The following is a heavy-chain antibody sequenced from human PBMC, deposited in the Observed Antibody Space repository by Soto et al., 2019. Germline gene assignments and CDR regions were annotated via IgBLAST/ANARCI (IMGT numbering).Heavy chain of an antibody. D-gene: IGHD3-3*01. CDR1: GYTFTSYD. V-gene: IGHV1-8*01. CDR2: MNPNSGNT. J-gene: IGHJ5*02. CDR3: ARGLLDRVSSTNSVLRFLEWLGGGFDP. Sequence: QVQLVQSGAEVKKPGASVKVSCKASGYTFTSYDINWVRQATGQGLEWMGWMNPNSGNTVYAQKFQGRVTMTRNTSISTAYMELSSLRSEDTAVYYCARGLLDRVSSTNSVLRFLEWLGGGFDPWGQGTLVTVSS.